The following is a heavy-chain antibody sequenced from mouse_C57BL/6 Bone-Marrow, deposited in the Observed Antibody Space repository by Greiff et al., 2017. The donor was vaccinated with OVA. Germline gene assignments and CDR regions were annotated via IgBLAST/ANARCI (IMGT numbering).Heavy chain of an antibody. V-gene: IGHV6-3*01. CDR1: GFTFSNYW. Sequence: EVQGVESGGGLVQPGGSMTLSCVASGFTFSNYWMNWVRQSPEKGLEWVGQIRSKSDNSPTHYAESVKGRFTVSRYDSKKSVYLKMNNLRAEDAGIYYCTYYDSSYEEAMDYWGQGTSVTVSS. J-gene: IGHJ4*01. D-gene: IGHD1-1*01. CDR3: TYYDSSYEEAMDY. CDR2: IRSKSDNSPT.